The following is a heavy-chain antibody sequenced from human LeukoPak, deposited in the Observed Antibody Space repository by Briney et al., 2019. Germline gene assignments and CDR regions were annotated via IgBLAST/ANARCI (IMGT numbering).Heavy chain of an antibody. CDR2: INHSGST. CDR1: GGSFSGYY. Sequence: SETLSLTCAVYGGSFSGYYWSWIRQPPGKGLEWIGEINHSGSTNYNPSLKSRVTISVDTSKNQSSLKLSSVTAADTAVYYCARGVRNIDYWGQGTLVTVSS. V-gene: IGHV4-34*01. CDR3: ARGVRNIDY. D-gene: IGHD1-1*01. J-gene: IGHJ4*02.